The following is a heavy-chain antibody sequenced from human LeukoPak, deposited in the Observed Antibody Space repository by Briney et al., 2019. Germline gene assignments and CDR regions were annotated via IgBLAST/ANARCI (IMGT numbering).Heavy chain of an antibody. V-gene: IGHV4-59*01. CDR3: ARVPSLSYYDFWSGYYDPYYYYMDV. Sequence: SETLSLTCTVSGGSISSYYWSWIRQPPGKGLEWIGYIYYSGSTNYNPSLKSRVTISVDTSKNQFSLKLSSVTAADTAVYYCARVPSLSYYDFWSGYYDPYYYYMDVWGKGTTVTVSS. D-gene: IGHD3-3*01. CDR1: GGSISSYY. J-gene: IGHJ6*03. CDR2: IYYSGST.